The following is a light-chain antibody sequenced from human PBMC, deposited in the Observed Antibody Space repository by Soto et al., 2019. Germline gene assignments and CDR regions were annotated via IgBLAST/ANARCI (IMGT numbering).Light chain of an antibody. Sequence: EIVLTQSPATLFLSPGERATLCCRASQIVSSYLAWYQQKPGQAPRLLIYDASNRATGIPARFSGSGSGTDFTLTISSLEPEDFAVYFCQQRRGTFGQGTKLEIK. V-gene: IGKV3-11*01. J-gene: IGKJ2*02. CDR2: DAS. CDR1: QIVSSY. CDR3: QQRRGT.